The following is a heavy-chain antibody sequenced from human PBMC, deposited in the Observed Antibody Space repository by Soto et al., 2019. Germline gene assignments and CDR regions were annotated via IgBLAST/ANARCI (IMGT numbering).Heavy chain of an antibody. V-gene: IGHV4-61*01. CDR1: GGSVSNKTYS. Sequence: QVQLQESGPGLLKPSETLSLTCSVSGGSVSNKTYSWSWIRQPPGKRLEWIGYVYYSGTTNYNPSLKSRVTISVHMSKNQFSLRLTSVTAADTALYYCARTTAVPNTLRSRYFFDFWGQGTLGTVSS. CDR2: VYYSGTT. CDR3: ARTTAVPNTLRSRYFFDF. D-gene: IGHD3-9*01. J-gene: IGHJ4*02.